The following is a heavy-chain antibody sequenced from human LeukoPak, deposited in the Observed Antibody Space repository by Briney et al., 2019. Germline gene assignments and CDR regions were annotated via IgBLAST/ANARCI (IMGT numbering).Heavy chain of an antibody. D-gene: IGHD3-3*01. CDR1: GGSISSYY. Sequence: KTSETLSLTCTVSGGSISSYYWSWIRQPPGKGLEWIGYIYYSGSTNYNPSLKSRVTISVDTSKNQFSLKLSSVTAADTAVYYCASVIVYYDFWSGYPRDPSYFDYWGQGTLVTVSS. CDR2: IYYSGST. J-gene: IGHJ4*02. CDR3: ASVIVYYDFWSGYPRDPSYFDY. V-gene: IGHV4-59*12.